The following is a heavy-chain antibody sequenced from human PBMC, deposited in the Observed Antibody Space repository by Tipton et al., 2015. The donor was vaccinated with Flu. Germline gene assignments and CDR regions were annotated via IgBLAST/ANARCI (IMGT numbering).Heavy chain of an antibody. J-gene: IGHJ4*02. CDR1: GYTFTRND. CDR2: MNPNSGDT. D-gene: IGHD5-12*01. CDR3: ARLGYSGYDLDY. Sequence: QSGPEVKKPGASVKVSCKASGYTFTRNDLVWVRQASGQGLEWMGWMNPNSGDTGYAQKFQGRVTITRKTSISTAYMELSSLRSEDTAVYYCARLGYSGYDLDYWGQGTLVSVSS. V-gene: IGHV1-8*03.